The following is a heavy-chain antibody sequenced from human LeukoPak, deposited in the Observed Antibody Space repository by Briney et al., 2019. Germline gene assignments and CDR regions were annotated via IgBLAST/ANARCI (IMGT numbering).Heavy chain of an antibody. CDR2: ISSSSTTI. J-gene: IGHJ4*02. D-gene: IGHD5-18*01. Sequence: PGGSLRLSCAASGFTFSNYNMNWVRQAPGKGLEWVSYISSSSTTIYYADSVRGRFTISRDNAKNSLYLQMNSLRAEDTAVYYCARDGGTAGYSSGSDYWGQGTLVTVSS. CDR1: GFTFSNYN. V-gene: IGHV3-48*01. CDR3: ARDGGTAGYSSGSDY.